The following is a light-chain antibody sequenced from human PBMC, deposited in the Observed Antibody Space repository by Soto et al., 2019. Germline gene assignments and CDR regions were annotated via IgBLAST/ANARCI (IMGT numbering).Light chain of an antibody. Sequence: DIQMTQSPSTLSASVGDRVTITSRASQSISNWLAWYQQKPEKAPKLLIYQASNLESGVPSRFSGSGSGTEFTLTINSLQPEDFATYYCQQYNSYWSSFGGGTKVEIK. CDR3: QQYNSYWSS. CDR2: QAS. CDR1: QSISNW. V-gene: IGKV1-5*03. J-gene: IGKJ4*01.